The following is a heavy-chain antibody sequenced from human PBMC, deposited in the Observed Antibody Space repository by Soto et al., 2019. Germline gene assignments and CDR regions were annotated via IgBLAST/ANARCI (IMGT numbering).Heavy chain of an antibody. D-gene: IGHD6-13*01. CDR2: ISAYNGNT. J-gene: IGHJ4*02. CDR3: ARSIAAAVDFDY. Sequence: QVQLVQSGAEVKKPGASVKVSCKASGYTFTSYGISWVRQAPGQGLEWMGWISAYNGNTNYAQKLQGRVTRTTDTSASTAYMELRSLGSDDTAVYYCARSIAAAVDFDYWGQGTLVTVSS. V-gene: IGHV1-18*01. CDR1: GYTFTSYG.